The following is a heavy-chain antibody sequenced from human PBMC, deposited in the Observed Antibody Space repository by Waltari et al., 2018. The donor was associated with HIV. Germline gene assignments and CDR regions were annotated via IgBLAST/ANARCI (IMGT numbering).Heavy chain of an antibody. CDR1: GFNFSFYG. Sequence: QVQLVESGGGVVQPGGSLRLSCVASGFNFSFYGIHWGRPAPGKGLEWVTFVRYDGSYESYVNSVKGRFTISRDNSKNIVYLQMNSLRAEDTAIYYCAKDLVTNVRGGGFDPWGPGTLVTVSS. J-gene: IGHJ5*02. D-gene: IGHD3-10*01. V-gene: IGHV3-30*02. CDR3: AKDLVTNVRGGGFDP. CDR2: VRYDGSYE.